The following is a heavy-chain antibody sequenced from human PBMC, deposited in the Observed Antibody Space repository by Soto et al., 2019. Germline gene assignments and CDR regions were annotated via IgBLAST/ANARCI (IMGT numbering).Heavy chain of an antibody. CDR1: GGSFSTYY. V-gene: IGHV4-34*01. D-gene: IGHD6-19*01. J-gene: IGHJ3*02. CDR3: ARGGSSDWQVAFDI. Sequence: QLQQWGAGPLKASETLSLTCVVSGGSFSTYYYNWLRQSPGKGLEWLGEINHRGSNNYSPSLKSRVTMSLDTSKNQFSLNLTSVTAADTAVYYCARGGSSDWQVAFDIWGQGTMVTVSS. CDR2: INHRGSN.